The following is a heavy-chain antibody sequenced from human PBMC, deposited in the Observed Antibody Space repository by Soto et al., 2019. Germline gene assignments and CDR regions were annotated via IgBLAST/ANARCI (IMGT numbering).Heavy chain of an antibody. CDR2: ISHDGVNK. D-gene: IGHD6-13*01. CDR1: GSTFPNYP. V-gene: IGHV3-30-3*01. CDR3: VRGGYSSSWERLDP. J-gene: IGHJ5*02. Sequence: VQLVESGGGVIHPGKSLRLSCAASGSTFPNYPMHWVRQTPDNGLEWVAVISHDGVNKNSADSVKGRFTISRDNSRNTLYLQMDSLRVEATAMYYCVRGGYSSSWERLDPWGQGTLVTVSS.